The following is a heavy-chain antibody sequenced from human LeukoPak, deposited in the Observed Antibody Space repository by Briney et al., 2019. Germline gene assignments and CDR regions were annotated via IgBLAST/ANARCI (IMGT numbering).Heavy chain of an antibody. D-gene: IGHD3-10*01. CDR2: IYHSGST. V-gene: IGHV4-30-2*01. CDR3: ARSYMVRGVIGWFDP. CDR1: GGSISSGGYS. Sequence: SETLSLTCAVSGGSISSGGYSWRWIRQPPGKGLEWIGYIYHSGSTYYNPSLKSRVTISVDRSKNQFSLKLSSVTAADTAVYYCARSYMVRGVIGWFDPWGQGTLVTVSS. J-gene: IGHJ5*02.